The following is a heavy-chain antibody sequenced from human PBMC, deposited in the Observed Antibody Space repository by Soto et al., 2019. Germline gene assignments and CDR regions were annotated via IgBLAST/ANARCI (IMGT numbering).Heavy chain of an antibody. V-gene: IGHV4-39*01. CDR2: IYYDGST. CDR1: GGSINSNNYY. J-gene: IGHJ4*02. D-gene: IGHD2-15*01. CDR3: AKVVVAATRHTDFDS. Sequence: QMQLQESGPGLVKPSETLSLTCTVSGGSINSNNYYWAWIRQPPGKGLAWIASIYYDGSTYYNPSLKSRVTISIDTSKNQFSLRLRPVTAADTAIYYCAKVVVAATRHTDFDSWGQGTLVTVSS.